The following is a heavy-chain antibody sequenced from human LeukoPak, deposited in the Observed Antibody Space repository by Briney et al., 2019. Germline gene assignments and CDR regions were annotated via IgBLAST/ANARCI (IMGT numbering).Heavy chain of an antibody. CDR2: ISGDGGST. D-gene: IGHD2-2*01. Sequence: GGSLRLSCAASGFTFDDYAMHWVRQAPGKGLEWVSLISGDGGSTYYADSVKGRFTISRDNSKNSLYLQMNSLRTEDTALYYCAKEDIVVVPAATGTYYYYYMDVWGKGTTVTVSS. CDR1: GFTFDDYA. J-gene: IGHJ6*03. CDR3: AKEDIVVVPAATGTYYYYYMDV. V-gene: IGHV3-43*02.